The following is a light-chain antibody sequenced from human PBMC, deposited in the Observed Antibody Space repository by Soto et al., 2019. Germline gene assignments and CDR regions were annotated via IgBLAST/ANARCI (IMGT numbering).Light chain of an antibody. CDR2: LGS. CDR1: QSLLHSNGYNY. J-gene: IGKJ4*01. V-gene: IGKV2-28*01. Sequence: VMTQSPLSLSVTPGEPASISCRSSQSLLHSNGYNYLDWYLQKPGQSPQLLIYLGSFRAAGVPDSFSGSGSGTASTLKISRVEAADVGVYCCMHARQSPSFGGGTTVEIK. CDR3: MHARQSPS.